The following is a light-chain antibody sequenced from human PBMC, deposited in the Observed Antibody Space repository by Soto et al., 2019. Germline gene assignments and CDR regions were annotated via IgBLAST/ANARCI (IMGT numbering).Light chain of an antibody. CDR2: DAS. J-gene: IGKJ5*01. CDR1: QSVSSY. CDR3: QHRSNWPT. V-gene: IGKV3-11*01. Sequence: EIVLTQSPATLSLSPGERATLSCRASQSVSSYLAWYQQKPGQAPRLLIYDASNRATGIPARFSGSGSGTDFTLTISSLEPEDFAIYYCQHRSNWPTFGQGTRLEIK.